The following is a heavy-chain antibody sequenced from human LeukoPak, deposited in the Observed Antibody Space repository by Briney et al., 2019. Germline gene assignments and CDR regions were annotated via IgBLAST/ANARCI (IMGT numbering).Heavy chain of an antibody. J-gene: IGHJ5*02. Sequence: ASVKVSCKASGYTFTSYYMHWVRQAPGQGLEWMGIISPSGGSTSYAQKFQGRVTMTRDMSTSTVYMELSSLRSEDTAVYYCARAQQQQSQINWFDPWGQGTLVTVSS. V-gene: IGHV1-46*01. D-gene: IGHD6-13*01. CDR1: GYTFTSYY. CDR2: ISPSGGST. CDR3: ARAQQQQSQINWFDP.